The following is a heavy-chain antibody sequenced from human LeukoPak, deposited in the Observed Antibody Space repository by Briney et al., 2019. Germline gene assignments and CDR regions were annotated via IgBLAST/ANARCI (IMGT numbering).Heavy chain of an antibody. CDR3: ARVGVVAATHAIDY. Sequence: SETLSLTCAVYGGSFSGYYWSWIRQPPGKGLEWIGEINHSGSTNYNPSLKSRVTISVDTSKNQFSPKLSSVTAADTAVYYCARVGVVAATHAIDYWGQGTLVTVSS. D-gene: IGHD2-15*01. J-gene: IGHJ4*02. CDR2: INHSGST. V-gene: IGHV4-34*01. CDR1: GGSFSGYY.